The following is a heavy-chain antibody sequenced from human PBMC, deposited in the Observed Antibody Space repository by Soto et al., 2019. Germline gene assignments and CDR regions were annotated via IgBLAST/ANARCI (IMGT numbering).Heavy chain of an antibody. J-gene: IGHJ4*02. Sequence: QVQLVESGGGVVQPGWSLRLSCAASGFTFSSYGIHWLRQAPGKGLEWVALISNDGINKYHADSVKGRFDISRDNSKSTLYLQMNSTRTEDTALYYCVKGATFDHASNSAYWGPGTLVTVSS. CDR2: ISNDGINK. V-gene: IGHV3-30*18. CDR3: VKGATFDHASNSAY. CDR1: GFTFSSYG.